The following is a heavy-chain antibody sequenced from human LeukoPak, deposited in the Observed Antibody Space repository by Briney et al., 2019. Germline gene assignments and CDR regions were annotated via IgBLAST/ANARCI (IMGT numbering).Heavy chain of an antibody. CDR3: ARVAYSSSSTGYMDV. D-gene: IGHD6-6*01. CDR2: ISYDGSNK. J-gene: IGHJ6*03. Sequence: GGSLRLSCTASGFTFSSHAMHWVRQAPGKGLEWVAVISYDGSNKYYADSVKGRFTISRDNSKNTLYLQMNSLRAEDTAVYYCARVAYSSSSTGYMDVWGKGTTVTVSS. CDR1: GFTFSSHA. V-gene: IGHV3-30-3*01.